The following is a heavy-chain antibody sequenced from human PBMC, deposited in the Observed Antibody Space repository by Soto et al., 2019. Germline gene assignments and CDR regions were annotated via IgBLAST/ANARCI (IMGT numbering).Heavy chain of an antibody. D-gene: IGHD5-18*01. CDR2: ISYDGSNK. CDR3: ARGDTAMAMPNWYFDL. V-gene: IGHV3-30-3*01. J-gene: IGHJ2*01. Sequence: VQLVESGGGVVQPGRSLRLSCAASGFTFSSYAMHWVRQAPGKGLEWVAVISYDGSNKYYADSVKGRFTISRDNSKNTLYLQMNSLRAEDTAVYYCARGDTAMAMPNWYFDLWGRGTLVTVSS. CDR1: GFTFSSYA.